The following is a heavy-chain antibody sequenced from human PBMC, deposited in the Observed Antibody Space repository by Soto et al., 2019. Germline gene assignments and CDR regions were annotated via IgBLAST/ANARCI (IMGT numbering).Heavy chain of an antibody. CDR2: IYYSGST. J-gene: IGHJ5*02. CDR1: GGSISSGGYY. Sequence: QVQLQESGPGLVKPSQTLSLTCTVSGGSISSGGYYWSWIRQHPGKGLEWIGYIYYSGSTYYNPSLKSRVTISVDTSKNQFSLKLSSVTAADTAVYYCARDYWSDSGSYYWFDPWGQGTLVTVSS. V-gene: IGHV4-31*03. D-gene: IGHD3-10*01. CDR3: ARDYWSDSGSYYWFDP.